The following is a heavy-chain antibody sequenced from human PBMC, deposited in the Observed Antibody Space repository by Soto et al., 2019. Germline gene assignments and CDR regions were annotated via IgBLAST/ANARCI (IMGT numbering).Heavy chain of an antibody. Sequence: ASVKVSCKASGYTFTSYGISWVRQAPGQGLEWMGWISAYNGNANYAQKLQGRVTMTTDTSTSTAYMELRSLRSDDTAVYYCATFGGITGTIGTERDYYYYYGMDVWGQGTTVTVSS. CDR1: GYTFTSYG. CDR2: ISAYNGNA. J-gene: IGHJ6*02. CDR3: ATFGGITGTIGTERDYYYYYGMDV. D-gene: IGHD1-7*01. V-gene: IGHV1-18*01.